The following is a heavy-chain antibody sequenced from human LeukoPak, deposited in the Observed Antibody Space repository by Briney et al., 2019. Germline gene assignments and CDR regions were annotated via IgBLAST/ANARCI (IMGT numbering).Heavy chain of an antibody. CDR3: AISSCGGNCYSGFDS. V-gene: IGHV3-23*01. D-gene: IGHD2-21*01. CDR2: ISGSGGST. CDR1: GFTFSSYA. J-gene: IGHJ4*02. Sequence: QPGGSLRLSCAASGFTFSSYAMNWVRQAPGKGLEWVSSISGSGGSTYYADSVKGRFTISRDKSKNTLYLQMNSLRAEDTAVYYCAISSCGGNCYSGFDSWGQGTLVTVSS.